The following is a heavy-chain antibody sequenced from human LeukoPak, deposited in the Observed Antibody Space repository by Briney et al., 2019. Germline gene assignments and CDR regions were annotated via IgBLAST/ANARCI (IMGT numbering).Heavy chain of an antibody. Sequence: GGSLRLSCAASGFTFTTYWMHWVRQAPGKGLEWVAVIWYDGSNKYYADSVKGRFTISRDNSKNTLYLQMNSLRAEDTAVYYCASAFQNYDILTGPFDYWGQGTLVTVSS. D-gene: IGHD3-9*01. V-gene: IGHV3-33*08. CDR2: IWYDGSNK. J-gene: IGHJ4*02. CDR3: ASAFQNYDILTGPFDY. CDR1: GFTFTTYW.